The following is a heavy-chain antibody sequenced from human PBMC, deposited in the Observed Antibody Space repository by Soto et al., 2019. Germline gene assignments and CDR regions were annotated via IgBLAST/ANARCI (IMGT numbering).Heavy chain of an antibody. D-gene: IGHD3-10*01. Sequence: ASVKVSCKASGYTFTSYGISWVRQAPGQGLEWMGWISAYNGNTNYAQKLQGRVTMTTDTSTSTAYMELRSLRSDDTAVYYCARDGRNVIVTMVRGGNYTESDYWGQGTLVTVSS. V-gene: IGHV1-18*01. CDR3: ARDGRNVIVTMVRGGNYTESDY. J-gene: IGHJ4*02. CDR2: ISAYNGNT. CDR1: GYTFTSYG.